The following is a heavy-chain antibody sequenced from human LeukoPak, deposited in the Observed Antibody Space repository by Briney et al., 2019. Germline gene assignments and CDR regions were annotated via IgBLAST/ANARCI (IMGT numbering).Heavy chain of an antibody. CDR1: GGSVSTYY. V-gene: IGHV4-59*02. Sequence: SETLSLTCTVSGGSVSTYYWSWTRQPPGKELEWIGYVSHSGNTNCNPSLKSRLTMSLDTSKNHFSLRLSSVNAADTAAYYCARAGSGWSFDHWGQGSLVTVSS. J-gene: IGHJ4*02. CDR3: ARAGSGWSFDH. CDR2: VSHSGNT. D-gene: IGHD6-19*01.